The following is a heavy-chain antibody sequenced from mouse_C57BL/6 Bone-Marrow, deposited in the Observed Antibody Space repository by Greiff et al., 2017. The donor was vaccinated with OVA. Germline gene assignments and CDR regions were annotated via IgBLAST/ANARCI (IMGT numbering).Heavy chain of an antibody. Sequence: VQLQQPGAELVMPGASVKLSCKASGYTFTSYWMHWVKQRPGQGLEWIGEIDPSDSYTNYNQKFKGKSTLTVDKYSSTAYMQLSSLTSEDSAVYYCAREGGPYYAMDYWGQGTSVTVSS. CDR2: IDPSDSYT. CDR1: GYTFTSYW. J-gene: IGHJ4*01. V-gene: IGHV1-69*01. CDR3: AREGGPYYAMDY.